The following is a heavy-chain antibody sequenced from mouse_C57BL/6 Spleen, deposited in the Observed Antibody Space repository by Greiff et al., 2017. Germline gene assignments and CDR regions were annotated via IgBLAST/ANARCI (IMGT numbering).Heavy chain of an antibody. CDR2: ISDGGSYT. Sequence: EVQLVESGGGLVKPGGSLKLSCAASGFTFSSYAMSWVRQTPEKRLEWVATISDGGSYTYYPDNVKGRFTISRDNAKNNLYLQMSHLKSEDTAMYYCARGLRRDSSYWYVDVWGTGTTVTVSS. D-gene: IGHD2-4*01. J-gene: IGHJ1*03. V-gene: IGHV5-4*01. CDR1: GFTFSSYA. CDR3: ARGLRRDSSYWYVDV.